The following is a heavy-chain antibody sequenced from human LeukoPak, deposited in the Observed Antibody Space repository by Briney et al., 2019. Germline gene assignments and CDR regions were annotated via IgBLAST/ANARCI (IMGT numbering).Heavy chain of an antibody. V-gene: IGHV1-69*13. CDR1: GGTFSSYA. D-gene: IGHD4-11*01. J-gene: IGHJ6*03. CDR2: IIPIFGTA. CDR3: ASAHDYSTYGKYESSYYYYIAV. Sequence: SVKVSCKASGGTFSSYAISWVRQAPGQGLEWMGGIIPIFGTANYAQKFQGRVTITADESTSTAYMELTSLRSEDKAVYYCASAHDYSTYGKYESSYYYYIAVCGKRTTVTVSS.